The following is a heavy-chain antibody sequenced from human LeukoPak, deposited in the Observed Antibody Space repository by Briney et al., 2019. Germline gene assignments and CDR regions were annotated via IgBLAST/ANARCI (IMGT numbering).Heavy chain of an antibody. J-gene: IGHJ4*02. V-gene: IGHV3-23*01. D-gene: IGHD6-19*01. CDR1: GFTFSSYA. CDR2: IFGSGGST. CDR3: AKTTTGYSSGRFPGWPVDY. Sequence: GGSLRLSCAASGFTFSSYAMYWVRDAPGKGLEWVSGIFGSGGSTHYAASVKGRFTISTDNSKNTVYLQMNSLRAEDTAVYYCAKTTTGYSSGRFPGWPVDYWGQGTLVTVSS.